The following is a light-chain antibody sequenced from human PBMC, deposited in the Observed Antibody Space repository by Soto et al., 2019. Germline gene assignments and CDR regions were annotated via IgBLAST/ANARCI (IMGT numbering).Light chain of an antibody. CDR2: EGS. Sequence: QSALTQPASVSGSPGQSITISCTGTSSDVGSYNLVSWYQQHPGKAPKIMIYEGSQRPSGVSNRFSGSKSGNTASLTISGLQAEDEADYYCCSYAGGSTVVFGGGTKVTVL. CDR3: CSYAGGSTVV. J-gene: IGLJ2*01. CDR1: SSDVGSYNL. V-gene: IGLV2-23*01.